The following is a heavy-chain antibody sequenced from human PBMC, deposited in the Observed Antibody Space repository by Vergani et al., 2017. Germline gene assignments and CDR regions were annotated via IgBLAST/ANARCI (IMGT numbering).Heavy chain of an antibody. CDR3: AKDISIAVAGXVDY. CDR2: ISWDGGST. CDR1: GFTFDDYT. J-gene: IGHJ4*02. Sequence: EVQLVESGGVVVQPGGSLRLSCAASGFTFDDYTMHWVRQAPGKGLEWVSLISWDGGSTYYADSVKGRFTISRDNSKNSLYLQMNSLRTEDTALYYCAKDISIAVAGXVDYWGQGTLVTVSS. V-gene: IGHV3-43*01. D-gene: IGHD6-19*01.